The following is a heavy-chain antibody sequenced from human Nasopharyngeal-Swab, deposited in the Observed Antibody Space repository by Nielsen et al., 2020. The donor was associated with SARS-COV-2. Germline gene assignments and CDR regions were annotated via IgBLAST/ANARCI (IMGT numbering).Heavy chain of an antibody. Sequence: SVQVSCKASGGTFSSYAISWVRQAPGQGLEWMGGIIPILGIANCAQKFQGRVTITADKSTSTAYMELSSLRSEDTAVYYCARLGIAAAVGVDYGGQGTLVTVSS. CDR1: GGTFSSYA. CDR3: ARLGIAAAVGVDY. J-gene: IGHJ4*02. D-gene: IGHD6-13*01. CDR2: IIPILGIA. V-gene: IGHV1-69*10.